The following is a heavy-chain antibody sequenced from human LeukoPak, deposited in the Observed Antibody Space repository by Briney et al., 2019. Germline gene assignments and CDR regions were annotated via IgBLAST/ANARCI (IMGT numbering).Heavy chain of an antibody. V-gene: IGHV3-21*01. Sequence: GGSLRLSCAASGFTFSSYSMNWVRQAPGKGLEWVSSISSSSSYIYYADSVKGRFTISRDNAKNSLYLQMNSLRAEDTAVYYCARALTSSWSIDYWAREPWSPSPQ. CDR1: GFTFSSYS. CDR3: ARALTSSWSIDY. J-gene: IGHJ4*02. CDR2: ISSSSSYI. D-gene: IGHD6-13*01.